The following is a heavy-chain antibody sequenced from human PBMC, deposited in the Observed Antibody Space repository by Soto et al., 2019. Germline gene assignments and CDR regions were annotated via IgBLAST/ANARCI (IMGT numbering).Heavy chain of an antibody. Sequence: SETLSLTCTVSGGSISSGDYYWSWIRQPPGKGLEWIGYIYYSGSTYYSPSLKSRVTISVDTSKNQFSLKLSSVTAADTAVYYCARERPDGDRIDPWGQGTLVTVSS. D-gene: IGHD6-6*01. CDR2: IYYSGST. J-gene: IGHJ5*02. V-gene: IGHV4-30-4*01. CDR3: ARERPDGDRIDP. CDR1: GGSISSGDYY.